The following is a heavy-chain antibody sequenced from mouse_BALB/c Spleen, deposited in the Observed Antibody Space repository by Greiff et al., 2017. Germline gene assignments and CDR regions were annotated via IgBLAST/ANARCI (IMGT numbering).Heavy chain of an antibody. V-gene: IGHV5-6*01. D-gene: IGHD1-2*01. CDR2: ISSGGSYT. CDR1: GFTFSSYG. Sequence: EVQGVESGGDLVKPGGSLKLSCAASGFTFSSYGMSWVRQTPDKRLEWVATISSGGSYTYYPDSVKGRFTISRDNAKNTLYLQMSSLKSEDTAMYYCARDYGYVWFAYWGQGTLVTVSA. J-gene: IGHJ3*01. CDR3: ARDYGYVWFAY.